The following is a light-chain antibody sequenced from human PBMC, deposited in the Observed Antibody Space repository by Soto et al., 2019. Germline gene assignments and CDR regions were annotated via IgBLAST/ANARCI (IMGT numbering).Light chain of an antibody. CDR3: SSYTTTSTVV. CDR2: DVY. CDR1: SSDVGGYDY. Sequence: QSVLTQPASVSGSPGQSITISCTRTSSDVGGYDYVSWFQQYPGKAPSLMLYDVYRRPSGVSYRFSGSKSGNTASLTISGLQAEDEADYYCSSYTTTSTVVFGGGTKVTVL. V-gene: IGLV2-14*01. J-gene: IGLJ2*01.